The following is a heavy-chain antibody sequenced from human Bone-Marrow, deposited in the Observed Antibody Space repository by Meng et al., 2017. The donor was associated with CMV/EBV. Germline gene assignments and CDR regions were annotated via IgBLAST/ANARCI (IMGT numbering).Heavy chain of an antibody. CDR1: GFTFSSYS. Sequence: GESLKISCAASGFTFSSYSMNWVRQAPGKGPEWVSSISSSSSYIYYADSVKGRFTISRDNAKNSLYLQMNSLRAEDTAVYYCARADSSSMFYYYYGMDVWGQGTTVTGSS. CDR3: ARADSSSMFYYYYGMDV. V-gene: IGHV3-21*01. CDR2: ISSSSSYI. D-gene: IGHD6-6*01. J-gene: IGHJ6*01.